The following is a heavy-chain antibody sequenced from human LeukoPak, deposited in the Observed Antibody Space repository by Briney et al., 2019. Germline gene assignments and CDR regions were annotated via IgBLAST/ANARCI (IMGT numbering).Heavy chain of an antibody. CDR3: TSLRHDSHY. V-gene: IGHV3-15*01. Sequence: PGGSLRLSCAASGFIFTNSWMTWVRQAPGKGLEWVCRIKSNPDGGSTAAAATVQCRFSISSDDSKKTLHLQMNSLETAATATGYCTSLRHDSHYWPQGTLVSVSP. CDR1: GFIFTNSW. J-gene: IGHJ4*02. CDR2: IKSNPDGGST. D-gene: IGHD3-9*01.